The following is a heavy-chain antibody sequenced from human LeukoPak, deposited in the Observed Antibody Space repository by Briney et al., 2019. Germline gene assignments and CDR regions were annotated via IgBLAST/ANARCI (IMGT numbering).Heavy chain of an antibody. CDR3: AKFYEYCSSTSCTGYFDY. Sequence: GGSLRLSCAASGFTFSSYAMSWVRQAPGKGLEWVSGISGSGGSTYYADSVKGRFTISRDNSKNTLYLQLNSLRAEDTAVYYCAKFYEYCSSTSCTGYFDYWGQGTLVTVSS. CDR1: GFTFSSYA. J-gene: IGHJ4*02. V-gene: IGHV3-23*01. D-gene: IGHD2-2*01. CDR2: ISGSGGST.